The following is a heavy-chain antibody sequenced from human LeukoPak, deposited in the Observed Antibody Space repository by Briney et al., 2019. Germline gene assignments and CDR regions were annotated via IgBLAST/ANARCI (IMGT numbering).Heavy chain of an antibody. CDR1: GFTFSSYA. V-gene: IGHV3-64D*09. Sequence: GESLRLSCLASGFTFSSYAMHWVRQAPGKGLEYVSTVSSNGGSTYYADSVKGRFTISRDNSKNTLYLQMSSLRAEDTAVFYCVKGRYCSGGSCYLNWYFDLWGRGTLVTVSS. J-gene: IGHJ2*01. D-gene: IGHD2-15*01. CDR3: VKGRYCSGGSCYLNWYFDL. CDR2: VSSNGGST.